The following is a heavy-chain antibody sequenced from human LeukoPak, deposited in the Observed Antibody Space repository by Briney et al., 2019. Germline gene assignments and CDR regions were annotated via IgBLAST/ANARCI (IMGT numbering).Heavy chain of an antibody. D-gene: IGHD6-19*01. CDR1: GYTFTGYY. J-gene: IGHJ3*02. CDR3: ARGPRLDSSGWYYGAFDI. Sequence: PAASVKVSCKASGYTFTGYYIHWVRRAPGQGLEWMGRINPNSGGADYAQKFQGRVSMTRDTSISTAYMELSSLRSDDTAVYYCARGPRLDSSGWYYGAFDIWGQGTMVTVSS. V-gene: IGHV1-2*06. CDR2: INPNSGGA.